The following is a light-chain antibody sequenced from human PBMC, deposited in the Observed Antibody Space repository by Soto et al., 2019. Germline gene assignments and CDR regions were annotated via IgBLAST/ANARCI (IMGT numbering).Light chain of an antibody. Sequence: DVQLTQSPSILSASVGDRVTLTCRASQGISRWLAWYQQKPGKAPKLLIYHASILENGVPSRFSGSDSGTEFTLTVSSLQPDDFATYYCQQYNTSPWTFGQGTKVEIK. V-gene: IGKV1-5*03. CDR3: QQYNTSPWT. J-gene: IGKJ1*01. CDR1: QGISRW. CDR2: HAS.